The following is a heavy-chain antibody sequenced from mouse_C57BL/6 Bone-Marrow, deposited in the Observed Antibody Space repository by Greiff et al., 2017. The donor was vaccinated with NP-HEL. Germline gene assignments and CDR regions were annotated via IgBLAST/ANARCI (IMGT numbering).Heavy chain of an antibody. CDR1: GYTFTDYE. V-gene: IGHV1-15*01. CDR3: TRGGFAY. J-gene: IGHJ3*01. CDR2: IDPETGGT. Sequence: VQLQQSGAELVRPGASVTLSCKASGYTFTDYEMHWVKQTPVHGLEWIGAIDPETGGTAYNQKFKGKAILTADKSSTTAYMELRSLTSEDSAVFYCTRGGFAYWGQGTLVTVSA.